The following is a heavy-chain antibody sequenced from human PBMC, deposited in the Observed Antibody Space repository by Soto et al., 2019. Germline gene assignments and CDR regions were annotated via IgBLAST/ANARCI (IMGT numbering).Heavy chain of an antibody. CDR2: IYYSGST. CDR1: GGSISSGGYY. CDR3: ARFYYDFWSGYYDAHYYYYMDV. Sequence: TLSLTCTVSGGSISSGGYYWSWIRQHPGKGLERIGYIYYSGSTYYNPSLKSRVTISVDTSKNQFSLKLSSVTAADTAVYYCARFYYDFWSGYYDAHYYYYMDVWGKGTTVTVSS. J-gene: IGHJ6*03. D-gene: IGHD3-3*01. V-gene: IGHV4-31*03.